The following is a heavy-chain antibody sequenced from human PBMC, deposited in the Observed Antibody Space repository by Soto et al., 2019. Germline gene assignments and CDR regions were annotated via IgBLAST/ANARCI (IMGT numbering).Heavy chain of an antibody. D-gene: IGHD6-19*01. J-gene: IGHJ4*02. V-gene: IGHV3-33*08. CDR3: ATSETNDYSSGWPFDY. CDR1: GFTMSDYY. CDR2: IWYDGSNK. Sequence: GGSLRLSCVASGFTMSDYYMDWVRQAPGKGLEWVAVIWYDGSNKYYADSVKGRFTISRDNSKNTLYLQMNSLRAEDTAVYYCATSETNDYSSGWPFDYWGQGTLVTVSS.